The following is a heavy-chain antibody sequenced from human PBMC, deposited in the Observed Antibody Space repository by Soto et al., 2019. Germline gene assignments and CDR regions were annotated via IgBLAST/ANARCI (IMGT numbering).Heavy chain of an antibody. V-gene: IGHV3-66*01. CDR3: ARDMWC. D-gene: IGHD2-21*01. Sequence: EVQLVESGGGLVQPGGSLTLSCAASGFIVSTKHMSWVRQTPGKGLEWLSVIYSGGSTYYAVSVKGRFSISRDNSKNTVHLQMNGLRAEDTAVYYCARDMWCWGQGTLVTVSS. CDR1: GFIVSTKH. J-gene: IGHJ4*02. CDR2: IYSGGST.